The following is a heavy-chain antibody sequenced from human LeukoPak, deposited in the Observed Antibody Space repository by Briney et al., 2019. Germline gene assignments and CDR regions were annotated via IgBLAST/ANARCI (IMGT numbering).Heavy chain of an antibody. CDR3: ARGTMYQLDS. J-gene: IGHJ4*02. CDR1: GFSFSSHG. D-gene: IGHD2-2*01. Sequence: PGGSLRLSCAASGFSFSSHGMSWVRQAPGKGLEWVSGIIGGAGSTYYADSVRGRFTISGDNSKNTLYLQMNSLRADDTAVYYCARGTMYQLDSWGQGTLVTVSS. CDR2: IIGGAGST. V-gene: IGHV3-23*01.